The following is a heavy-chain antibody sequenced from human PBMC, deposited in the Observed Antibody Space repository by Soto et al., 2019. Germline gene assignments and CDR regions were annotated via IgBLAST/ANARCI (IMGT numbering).Heavy chain of an antibody. D-gene: IGHD2-15*01. J-gene: IGHJ6*02. V-gene: IGHV3-30*18. CDR1: GFTFSSYG. CDR2: ISYDGSNK. Sequence: QVQLVESGGGVVQPGRSLRLSCAASGFTFSSYGMHWVRQAPGKGLEWVAVISYDGSNKYYADSVKGRFTISRDNSKNTLYLQMKSLRAEDTAVYYCAKAECSGGSCYPLTYYYYGMDVWGQGTTVTVSS. CDR3: AKAECSGGSCYPLTYYYYGMDV.